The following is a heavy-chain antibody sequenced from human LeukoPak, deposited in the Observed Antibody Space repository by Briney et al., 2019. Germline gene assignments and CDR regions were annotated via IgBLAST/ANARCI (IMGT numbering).Heavy chain of an antibody. Sequence: SETLSLTCTVSGGSISSGSYYWSWIRQPAGKGLEWIGRIYTSGSTNYNPSLKSRVTISVDTSKNQFSLKLSSVTAADTAVYYCARDYYGSGSSVFDPWGQGTLVTVSS. D-gene: IGHD3-10*01. V-gene: IGHV4-61*02. J-gene: IGHJ5*02. CDR2: IYTSGST. CDR3: ARDYYGSGSSVFDP. CDR1: GGSISSGSYY.